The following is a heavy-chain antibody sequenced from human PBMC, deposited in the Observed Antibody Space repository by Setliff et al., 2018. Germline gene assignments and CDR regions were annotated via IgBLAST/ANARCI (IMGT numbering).Heavy chain of an antibody. Sequence: ASVKVSCKASEYTFTDYGIYWVRQAPGQGLEWMGWISAYNGRTNYAEKFHARVTMTTDTATSTAYMELRSLKSDDTAVYYCARASGGNSVEDGFDIWGQGTMVTVSS. J-gene: IGHJ3*02. V-gene: IGHV1-18*01. CDR1: EYTFTDYG. D-gene: IGHD1-26*01. CDR2: ISAYNGRT. CDR3: ARASGGNSVEDGFDI.